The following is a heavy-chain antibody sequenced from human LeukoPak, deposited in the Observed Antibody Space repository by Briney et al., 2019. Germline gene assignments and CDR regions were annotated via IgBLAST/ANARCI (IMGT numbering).Heavy chain of an antibody. D-gene: IGHD1-14*01. CDR3: ATSLTTEWYKALTYFDY. V-gene: IGHV1-8*01. CDR2: MNPNSGNT. CDR1: GYTFTSYD. Sequence: ASVKVSCKASGYTFTSYDINWVRQATGQGLEWMGWMNPNSGNTGYAQKFQGRVTMTEDTSTDTAYMELSSLRSEDTAVYYCATSLTTEWYKALTYFDYWGQGTLVTVSS. J-gene: IGHJ4*02.